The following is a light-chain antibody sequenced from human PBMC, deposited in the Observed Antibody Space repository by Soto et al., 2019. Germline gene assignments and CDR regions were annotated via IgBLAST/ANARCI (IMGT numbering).Light chain of an antibody. J-gene: IGLJ1*01. Sequence: QSALTQPPSASGSPGQSVTISCTGTSSDVGAFNYVSWYQQHPVKAPKLMIYEVSKRPSGVPDRFSGSKSGNTASLTVSGLQAEDEADYYCSSYAGNSPFFVFGTGTKLTVL. CDR1: SSDVGAFNY. CDR3: SSYAGNSPFFV. V-gene: IGLV2-8*01. CDR2: EVS.